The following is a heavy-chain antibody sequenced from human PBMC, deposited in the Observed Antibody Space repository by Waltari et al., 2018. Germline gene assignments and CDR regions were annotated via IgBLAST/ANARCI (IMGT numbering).Heavy chain of an antibody. D-gene: IGHD1-1*01. J-gene: IGHJ1*01. CDR3: ARELEPGAEYFQH. Sequence: QVQLQESGPGLVKPSETLSLTCTVSGGSISSYYWSWIRPPAGKGLEWVAHIYTGGSTNYNPSLKSRVTMSVDTSKNQFALKLSSVTAADTAVYYCARELEPGAEYFQHWGQGTLVTVSS. CDR1: GGSISSYY. CDR2: IYTGGST. V-gene: IGHV4-4*07.